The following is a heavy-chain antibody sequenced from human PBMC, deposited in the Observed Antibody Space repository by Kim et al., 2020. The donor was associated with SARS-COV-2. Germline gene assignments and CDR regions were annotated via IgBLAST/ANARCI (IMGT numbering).Heavy chain of an antibody. V-gene: IGHV3-30*04. D-gene: IGHD1-26*01. J-gene: IGHJ6*02. CDR1: GFTFSSYA. CDR2: ISYDGSNK. Sequence: GGSLRLSRAASGFTFSSYAMHWVRQAPGKGLEWVAVISYDGSNKYYADSVKGRFTISRDNSKNTLYLQMNSLRAEDTAVYYCARARGSYSSGMDVWGQGTTVTASS. CDR3: ARARGSYSSGMDV.